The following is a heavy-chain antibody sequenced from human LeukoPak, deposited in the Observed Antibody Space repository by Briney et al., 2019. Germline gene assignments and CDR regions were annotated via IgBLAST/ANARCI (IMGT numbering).Heavy chain of an antibody. J-gene: IGHJ3*02. CDR1: GYTFTSYG. D-gene: IGHD3-9*01. CDR3: ARDAPSFDFDWLLGDAFDI. Sequence: VASVKVSCKASGYTFTSYGISWVRQAPGQGLEWMGWISAYNGNTNYAQKLQGRVTMTTDTSTSTAYMELRSLRSDDTAVYYCARDAPSFDFDWLLGDAFDIWGQGTMVTVSS. V-gene: IGHV1-18*01. CDR2: ISAYNGNT.